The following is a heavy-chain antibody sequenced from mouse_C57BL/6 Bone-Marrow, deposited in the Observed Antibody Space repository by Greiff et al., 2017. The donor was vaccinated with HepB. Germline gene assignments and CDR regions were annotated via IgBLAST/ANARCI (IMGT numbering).Heavy chain of an antibody. V-gene: IGHV1-82*01. D-gene: IGHD1-1*01. Sequence: VQLVESGPELVKPGASVKISCKASGYAFSSSWMNWVKQRPGKGLEWIGRIYPGDGDTNYNGKFKGKATLTADKSSSTAYMQLSSLTSEDSAVYFCATHYYGSSYVYFDYWGQGTTLTVSS. J-gene: IGHJ2*01. CDR2: IYPGDGDT. CDR1: GYAFSSSW. CDR3: ATHYYGSSYVYFDY.